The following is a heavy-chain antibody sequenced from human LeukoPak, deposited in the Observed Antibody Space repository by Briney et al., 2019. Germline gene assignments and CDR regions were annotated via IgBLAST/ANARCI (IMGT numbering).Heavy chain of an antibody. CDR3: ARILDTAMVTDY. CDR1: GYTFTGYY. D-gene: IGHD5-18*01. CDR2: INPNSGGT. Sequence: VASVKVSCKASGYTFTGYYMHWVRQAPGQGLEWMGWINPNSGGTNYAQKFQGRVTMTRDTSISTAYMELSRLRSDDTAVYYCARILDTAMVTDYWGQGTLVTVSS. J-gene: IGHJ4*02. V-gene: IGHV1-2*02.